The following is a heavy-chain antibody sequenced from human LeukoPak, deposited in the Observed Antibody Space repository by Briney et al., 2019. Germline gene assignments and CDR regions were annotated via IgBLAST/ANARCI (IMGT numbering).Heavy chain of an antibody. J-gene: IGHJ6*02. CDR2: IYSSGNT. CDR3: ARGGAITVVRGIIYGLDV. CDR1: GFTVSYNY. D-gene: IGHD3-10*01. V-gene: IGHV3-53*04. Sequence: PGGSLRLSCAASGFTVSYNYIYWVRQAPGKGLEWVSVIYSSGNTYYADSVKGRFTISRHNSRNTVYLQMNSLRAEDTAIYYCARGGAITVVRGIIYGLDVWGQGTTVTVSS.